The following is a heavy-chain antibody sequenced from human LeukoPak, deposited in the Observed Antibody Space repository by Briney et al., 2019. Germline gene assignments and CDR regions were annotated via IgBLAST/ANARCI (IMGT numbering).Heavy chain of an antibody. J-gene: IGHJ5*02. CDR3: ARVHMGSSWYGVNWFDP. CDR1: GYTFTSYD. D-gene: IGHD6-13*01. V-gene: IGHV1-8*01. Sequence: GASVKVSCKASGYTFTSYDINWVRQATGQGLEWMGWMNPNSGNTGYAQKFQGRVTMTRNTSISTAYMELSSLRSEDTAVYYCARVHMGSSWYGVNWFDPWGQGTLVTVSS. CDR2: MNPNSGNT.